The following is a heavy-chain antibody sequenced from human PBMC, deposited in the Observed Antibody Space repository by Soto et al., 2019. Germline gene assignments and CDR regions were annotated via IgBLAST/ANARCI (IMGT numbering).Heavy chain of an antibody. D-gene: IGHD2-2*01. J-gene: IGHJ4*02. CDR3: AREASVSSWATPLDY. Sequence: QVQLVQSGAEVKEPGASVRLSCSASGYTFTTYYIHWVRQAPGQGLEWMGIIKPSGGGTTYAQNFQGRVTMTRDTSTSTVYMDLSSLRFEDTAVYYCAREASVSSWATPLDYWGQGTLVTVSS. CDR1: GYTFTTYY. CDR2: IKPSGGGT. V-gene: IGHV1-46*01.